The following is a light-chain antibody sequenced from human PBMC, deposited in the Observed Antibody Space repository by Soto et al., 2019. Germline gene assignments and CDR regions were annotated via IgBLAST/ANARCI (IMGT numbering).Light chain of an antibody. CDR3: QTWGTGLLV. Sequence: QPVLTQSPSASASLGASVKLTCTLSSGHSSYAIAWHQQQPEKGPRYLMKLNSDGSHSKGDGIPDRFSGSSSGAEHYLTISSLQSEDEADYYCQTWGTGLLVFGGGTKVTVL. CDR2: LNSDGSH. V-gene: IGLV4-69*01. CDR1: SGHSSYA. J-gene: IGLJ3*02.